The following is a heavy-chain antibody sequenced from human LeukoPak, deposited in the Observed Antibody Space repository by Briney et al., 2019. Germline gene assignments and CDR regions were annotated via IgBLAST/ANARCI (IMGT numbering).Heavy chain of an antibody. D-gene: IGHD2-2*01. CDR1: GASINSGHYY. J-gene: IGHJ3*02. CDR2: IHFSGTT. V-gene: IGHV4-31*03. Sequence: SETLSLTCTVSGASINSGHYYWSWIRQHPGKGLEWIGYIHFSGTTYYNPSLRSRVTISVDTSKNQFSLKLSSVTAADTAVYYCARDPAPYCSSGNCYGAFDIWGQGTMVTVSS. CDR3: ARDPAPYCSSGNCYGAFDI.